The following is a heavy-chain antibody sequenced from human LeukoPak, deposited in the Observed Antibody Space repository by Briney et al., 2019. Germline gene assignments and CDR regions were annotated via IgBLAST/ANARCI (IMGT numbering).Heavy chain of an antibody. CDR3: ARSVPPSVYSYGRGGWFDP. D-gene: IGHD5-18*01. J-gene: IGHJ5*02. Sequence: PSETLSLTCAVYGGSFSGYYWSWIRQPPGKGLEWIGEINHSGSTYYNPSLKSRVTISVDRSKNQFSLKLSSVTAADTAVYYCARSVPPSVYSYGRGGWFDPWGQGTLVTVSS. CDR1: GGSFSGYY. V-gene: IGHV4-34*01. CDR2: INHSGST.